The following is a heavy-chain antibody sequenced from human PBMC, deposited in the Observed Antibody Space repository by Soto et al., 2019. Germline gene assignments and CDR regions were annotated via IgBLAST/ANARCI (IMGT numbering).Heavy chain of an antibody. CDR1: GFSFTNYW. CDR2: IDPVDSYA. CDR3: ARIESIARNWFDP. D-gene: IGHD6-13*01. V-gene: IGHV5-10-1*01. J-gene: IGHJ5*02. Sequence: GESLKISCNGSGFSFTNYWISWVRQMPGKGLEWMGNIDPVDSYANYSPSFQGHVTFSVDTSISTAYLQWSGLKASDTAMYFCARIESIARNWFDPWGQGTLVTVSS.